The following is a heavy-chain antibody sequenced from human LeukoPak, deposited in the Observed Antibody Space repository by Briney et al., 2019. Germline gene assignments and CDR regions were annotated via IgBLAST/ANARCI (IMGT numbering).Heavy chain of an antibody. CDR1: GFTFSSYA. V-gene: IGHV3-23*01. J-gene: IGHJ5*02. CDR2: IRGSGGST. D-gene: IGHD5-12*01. CDR3: AALSGDIMATTTP. Sequence: GGSLRLSCAASGFTFSSYAMSWVRQAPGKGLEWVSAIRGSGGSTYYADSVKGRFTISRDNSRNTLYLQMNSLRAEDTAVYYCAALSGDIMATTTPWGQGTLVTVSS.